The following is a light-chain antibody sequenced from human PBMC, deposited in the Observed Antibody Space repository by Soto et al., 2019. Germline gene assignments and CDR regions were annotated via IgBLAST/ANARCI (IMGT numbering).Light chain of an antibody. CDR2: KAS. V-gene: IGKV1-5*03. Sequence: DIPMTQSPSTLSASVGDRVTITCRASQSISSWLAWYQQKPGKAPKLLIYKASSLESGVPSRFSGSGSGTEFTLTISSLQPDDFATYYCQQYNRYLTFGQGTRLEIK. CDR3: QQYNRYLT. CDR1: QSISSW. J-gene: IGKJ5*01.